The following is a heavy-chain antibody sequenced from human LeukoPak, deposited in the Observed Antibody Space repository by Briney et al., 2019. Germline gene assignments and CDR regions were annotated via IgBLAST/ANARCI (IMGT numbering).Heavy chain of an antibody. CDR3: ARVDGSSSSGWFDP. D-gene: IGHD6-6*01. Sequence: SETLSLTCTVSGCSISSGYYWGWIRQPPGKGLEWIGSIYHSGSTYYNPSPKSRVTISVDTSKNQFSLKLSSVTAADTAVYYCARVDGSSSSGWFDPWGQGTLVTVSS. J-gene: IGHJ5*02. CDR1: GCSISSGYY. V-gene: IGHV4-38-2*02. CDR2: IYHSGST.